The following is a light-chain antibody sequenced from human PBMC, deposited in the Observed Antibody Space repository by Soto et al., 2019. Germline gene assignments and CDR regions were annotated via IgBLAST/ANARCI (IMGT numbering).Light chain of an antibody. CDR2: DVN. V-gene: IGLV2-11*01. Sequence: QSALTQPRSVSGSPGQSVTISCTGTSSYVGGYNYVSWYQQHPGKAPKLMINDVNKRPSGVPVRFSGSKSDNTASLTFSGLQAEDEAKYYCCSYAGSSTYVFGTGTRVTVL. CDR3: CSYAGSSTYV. J-gene: IGLJ1*01. CDR1: SSYVGGYNY.